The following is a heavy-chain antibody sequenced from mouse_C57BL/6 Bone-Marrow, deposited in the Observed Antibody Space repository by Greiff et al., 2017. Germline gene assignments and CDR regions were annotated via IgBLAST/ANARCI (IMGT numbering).Heavy chain of an antibody. V-gene: IGHV1-7*01. D-gene: IGHD1-1*01. CDR2: INPSSGYT. CDR3: AKNYYGSSYYY. CDR1: GYTLTSYW. Sequence: VQLQESGAELAKPGASVKLSCKASGYTLTSYWMHWVKQRPGQGLEWIGYINPSSGYTKYNQKFKDKATLTADKSSSTAYMQLSSLTYEDSAVYYCAKNYYGSSYYYWGQGTTLTVSS. J-gene: IGHJ2*01.